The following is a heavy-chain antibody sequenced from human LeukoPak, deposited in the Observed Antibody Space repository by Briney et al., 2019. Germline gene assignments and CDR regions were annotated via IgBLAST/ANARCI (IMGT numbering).Heavy chain of an antibody. V-gene: IGHV1-69*05. Sequence: SVKVSCKASGGTFSSYAISWVRQALGQGLEWMGRIIPIFGTANYAQKFQGRVTITTDESTSTAYMELSSLRSEDTAVYYCARDPTGFLGTWFDPWGQGTLVTVSS. CDR2: IIPIFGTA. J-gene: IGHJ5*02. D-gene: IGHD1-14*01. CDR3: ARDPTGFLGTWFDP. CDR1: GGTFSSYA.